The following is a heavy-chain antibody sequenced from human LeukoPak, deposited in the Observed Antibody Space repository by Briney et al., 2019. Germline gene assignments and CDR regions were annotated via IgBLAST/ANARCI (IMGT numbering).Heavy chain of an antibody. J-gene: IGHJ4*02. CDR1: GFTFSSYA. V-gene: IGHV3-30*18. D-gene: IGHD1-1*01. CDR3: AKRQLERPRLIDY. CDR2: VSYDGKTN. Sequence: PGGSLRLSCAASGFTFSSYAMSWVRQAPGKGLEWVAAVSYDGKTNFYADSVKGRFTISRDNSKNTLFLQMNSLRAEDTAVYYCAKRQLERPRLIDYWGQGTLVTVSS.